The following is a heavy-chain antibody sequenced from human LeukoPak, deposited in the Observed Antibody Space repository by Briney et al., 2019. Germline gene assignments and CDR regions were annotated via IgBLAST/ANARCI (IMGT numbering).Heavy chain of an antibody. Sequence: GGSLRLSCAASGFTFSSYAVSWVRQAPGRGLEWVSAISGSGGSTYYADSVKGRFTISRDNSKNTLYLQMNSLRAEDTAVYYCAKDLGVVRGVTQPFDYWGQGTLVTVSS. D-gene: IGHD3-10*01. J-gene: IGHJ4*02. CDR2: ISGSGGST. CDR3: AKDLGVVRGVTQPFDY. CDR1: GFTFSSYA. V-gene: IGHV3-23*01.